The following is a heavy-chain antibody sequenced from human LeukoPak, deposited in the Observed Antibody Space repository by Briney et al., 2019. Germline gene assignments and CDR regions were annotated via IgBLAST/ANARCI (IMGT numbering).Heavy chain of an antibody. D-gene: IGHD3-10*01. CDR3: ARDRDYGSGPGI. Sequence: ASVKVSCKASGGTFSSYVISWVRQAPGQGLEWMGRIIPIFGIANYAQKFQGGVTITADKSTSTAYMELSSLRSEDTAVYYCARDRDYGSGPGIWGQGTMVTVSS. CDR2: IIPIFGIA. V-gene: IGHV1-69*04. CDR1: GGTFSSYV. J-gene: IGHJ3*02.